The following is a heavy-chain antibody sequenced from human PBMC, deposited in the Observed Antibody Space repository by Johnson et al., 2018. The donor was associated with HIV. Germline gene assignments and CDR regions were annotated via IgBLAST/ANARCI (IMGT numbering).Heavy chain of an antibody. V-gene: IGHV3-20*04. Sequence: VQLVESGGGVVRPGGSLRLSCAASGFTFDDYGMSWVRQAPGKGLEWVSGINWHGGSTGYADSVKGRFTISRDNAKNSLYLQMNSLRAEDTALYYCARGPPRDIVLMVYARGAFDIWGQGTMVTVSS. CDR1: GFTFDDYG. CDR2: INWHGGST. D-gene: IGHD2-8*01. J-gene: IGHJ3*02. CDR3: ARGPPRDIVLMVYARGAFDI.